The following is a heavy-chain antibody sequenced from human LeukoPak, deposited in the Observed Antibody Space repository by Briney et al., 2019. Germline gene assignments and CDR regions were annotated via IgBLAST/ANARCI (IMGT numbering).Heavy chain of an antibody. D-gene: IGHD3-3*01. CDR2: ISGSGGST. Sequence: GGSLRLXCAASGFTFSSYAMSWVRLAPGKGLEWVSAISGSGGSTYYADSVKGRFTISRDNSKNTLYLQMNSLRAEDTAVYYCAKDPVNYDFWSGPDYWGQGTLVTVSS. J-gene: IGHJ4*02. CDR1: GFTFSSYA. V-gene: IGHV3-23*01. CDR3: AKDPVNYDFWSGPDY.